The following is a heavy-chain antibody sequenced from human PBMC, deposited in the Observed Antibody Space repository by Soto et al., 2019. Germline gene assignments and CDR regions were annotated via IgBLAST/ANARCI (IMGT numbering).Heavy chain of an antibody. D-gene: IGHD1-26*01. J-gene: IGHJ5*02. V-gene: IGHV4-39*01. CDR1: GGSVSSNTYS. CDR2: IYSTDKT. Sequence: PSETLSLTCTVSGGSVSSNTYSWGWIRQSPGKGLEWIGTIYSTDKTYYHPSLLSRVTISVDTSMNEFSLRLSSVTAADTAVYYCATQEVGGSYVYTFDPWGQGTLVTVSS. CDR3: ATQEVGGSYVYTFDP.